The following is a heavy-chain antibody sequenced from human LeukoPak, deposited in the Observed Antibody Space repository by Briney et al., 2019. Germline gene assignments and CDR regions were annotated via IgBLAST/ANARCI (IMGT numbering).Heavy chain of an antibody. CDR1: GGSISSGGYS. CDR3: ARVSDYYDSSGYSYYFDY. J-gene: IGHJ4*02. D-gene: IGHD3-22*01. CDR2: IYYSGST. V-gene: IGHV4-31*11. Sequence: SETLSLTCAVSGGSISSGGYSWSWIRQPPGKGLEWIGYIYYSGSTYYTPSLKSRVIISVDTSMNQFSLKLSSVTAADTAVYFCARVSDYYDSSGYSYYFDYWGQGTLVAVSS.